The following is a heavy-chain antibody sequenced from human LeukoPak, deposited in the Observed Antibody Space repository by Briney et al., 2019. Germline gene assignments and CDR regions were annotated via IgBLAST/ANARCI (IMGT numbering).Heavy chain of an antibody. J-gene: IGHJ4*02. CDR2: ISGSGGST. D-gene: IGHD1-26*01. Sequence: PGGSLRLSCAASGFTFTNYAMSWVRQAPGKGLEWVSVISGSGGSTYYADSVKGRFTISRDNSKNTLYVQMNSLRAEDTAVYYCAVSGRHYSGYWGQGTLVTVSS. CDR1: GFTFTNYA. CDR3: AVSGRHYSGY. V-gene: IGHV3-23*01.